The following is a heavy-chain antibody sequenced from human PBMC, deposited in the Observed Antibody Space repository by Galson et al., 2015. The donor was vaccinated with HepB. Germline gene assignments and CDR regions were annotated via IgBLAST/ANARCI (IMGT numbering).Heavy chain of an antibody. Sequence: SVKVSCKASGGTFSSYTISWVRQAPGQGLEWMGRIIPILGIANYAQKFQGRVTITADKSTSTAYMELSSLRSEDTAVYYCARTTATTVTTGILKSDWYFDLWGRGTLVTVSS. J-gene: IGHJ2*01. D-gene: IGHD4-17*01. CDR3: ARTTATTVTTGILKSDWYFDL. CDR1: GGTFSSYT. CDR2: IIPILGIA. V-gene: IGHV1-69*02.